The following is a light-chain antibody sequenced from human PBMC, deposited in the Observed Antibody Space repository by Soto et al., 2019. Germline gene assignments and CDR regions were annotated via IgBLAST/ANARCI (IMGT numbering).Light chain of an antibody. CDR1: SSDVGGYNY. J-gene: IGLJ2*01. V-gene: IGLV2-14*01. CDR2: DVS. Sequence: QSALTQPASVSGSPGQSITISCTGTSSDVGGYNYVSWYQQHPGKAPKLMIYDVSNRPSGVSNRFSGPKSGNTASLAISGPQAEDEADYYCSSYTSSSTLVFGGGTKLTVL. CDR3: SSYTSSSTLV.